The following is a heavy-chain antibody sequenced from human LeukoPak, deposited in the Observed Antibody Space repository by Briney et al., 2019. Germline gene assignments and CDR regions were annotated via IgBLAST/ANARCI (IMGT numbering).Heavy chain of an antibody. J-gene: IGHJ4*02. CDR3: AKDAIAAAESTY. CDR1: GFTFSSYA. D-gene: IGHD6-13*01. V-gene: IGHV3-23*01. Sequence: LSGGSLRLXCAASGFTFSSYAMSWVRQAPGKGLEWVSAISGSGGSTYYADSVKGRFTISRDNSKNTLYLQMNSLRAEDTAVYYCAKDAIAAAESTYWGQGTLVTVSS. CDR2: ISGSGGST.